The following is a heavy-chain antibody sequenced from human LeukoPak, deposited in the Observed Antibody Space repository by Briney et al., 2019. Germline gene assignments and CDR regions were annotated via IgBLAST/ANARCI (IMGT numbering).Heavy chain of an antibody. D-gene: IGHD3-3*01. Sequence: PSETLSLTCTVSGGSISSSSYYWGWIRQPPGKGLEWIGSIYYSGSTYYNPSLKSRVTISVDTSKNQFSLKLSSVTAADTAVYYCASLGVVRAYWGQGTLVTVSS. CDR2: IYYSGST. CDR1: GGSISSSSYY. CDR3: ASLGVVRAY. J-gene: IGHJ4*02. V-gene: IGHV4-39*01.